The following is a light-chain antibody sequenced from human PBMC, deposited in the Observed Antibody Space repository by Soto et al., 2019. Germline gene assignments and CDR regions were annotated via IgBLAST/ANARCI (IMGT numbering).Light chain of an antibody. J-gene: IGLJ3*02. CDR2: RNH. CDR3: QSYDTSVSGARV. V-gene: IGLV1-40*01. Sequence: QSVLTQPPSVSGAPGQRVTISCTGTRSNIGAGYDVHWYQQIPGTAPKLLIYRNHDRPSGVPDRFSGSKSGTSASLTITGHQAEDEADYYCQSYDTSVSGARVFGGGTKLTVL. CDR1: RSNIGAGYD.